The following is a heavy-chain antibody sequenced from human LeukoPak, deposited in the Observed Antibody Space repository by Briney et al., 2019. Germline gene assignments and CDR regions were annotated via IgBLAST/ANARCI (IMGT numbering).Heavy chain of an antibody. D-gene: IGHD2-15*01. CDR2: INHSGST. V-gene: IGHV4-34*01. J-gene: IGHJ6*02. Sequence: PSETQSLTCAVYGGSFSGYYWSWIRQPPGKGLEWIGEINHSGSTNYNPSLKSRVTISVDTSKNQFSLKLSSVTAADTAVYYCARGRGGRYCSGGSCYSTNLYGMDVWGQGTTVTVSS. CDR3: ARGRGGRYCSGGSCYSTNLYGMDV. CDR1: GGSFSGYY.